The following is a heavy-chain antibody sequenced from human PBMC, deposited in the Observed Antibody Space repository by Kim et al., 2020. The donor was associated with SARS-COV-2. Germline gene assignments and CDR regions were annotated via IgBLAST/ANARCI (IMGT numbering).Heavy chain of an antibody. CDR1: GYTFTAYS. D-gene: IGHD2-15*01. CDR3: PRDSIRGNCSIAL. V-gene: IGHV1-46*01. CDR2: MNTNVGST. J-gene: IGHJ1*01. Sequence: ASVKVSCKASGYTFTAYSMHWVRQAPGQGLEWMGRMNTNVGSTDYAHKFQGRVTMTTDTSTSTFYMKLSGLRSDDTAVYYCPRDSIRGNCSIALWGHG.